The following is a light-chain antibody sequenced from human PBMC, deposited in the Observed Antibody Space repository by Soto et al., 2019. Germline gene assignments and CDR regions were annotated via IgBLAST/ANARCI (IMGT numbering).Light chain of an antibody. CDR1: QSISNY. CDR3: QHTSSTPFT. CDR2: AAS. V-gene: IGKV1-39*01. Sequence: DIQMTQSPSSLSASVGDRVTITCRASQSISNYLNWYQQKPGKAPKLLISAASSLQSGVPSRFSGSGSGTDFTLTISSLQPEDFATYYCQHTSSTPFTFGPGTKVDIK. J-gene: IGKJ3*01.